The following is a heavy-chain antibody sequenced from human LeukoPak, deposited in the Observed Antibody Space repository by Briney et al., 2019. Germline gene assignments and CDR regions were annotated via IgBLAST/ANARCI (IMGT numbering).Heavy chain of an antibody. D-gene: IGHD3-10*01. Sequence: SETLSLTCTVSGGSISSYYWSWIRQPPGEGLEWIGYIYYRGSTNYNPSLKSRVTISVDTSKNQFPLKLSSVTAADTAVYYCARAPGGYGSGSRGAFDIWGQGPMVTVSS. V-gene: IGHV4-59*13. CDR3: ARAPGGYGSGSRGAFDI. CDR2: IYYRGST. J-gene: IGHJ3*02. CDR1: GGSISSYY.